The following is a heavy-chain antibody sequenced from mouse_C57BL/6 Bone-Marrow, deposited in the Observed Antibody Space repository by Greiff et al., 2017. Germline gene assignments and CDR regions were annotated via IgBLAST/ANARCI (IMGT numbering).Heavy chain of an antibody. Sequence: QVQLQQSGAELVRPGASVTLSCKASGYTFTDYEMHWVKQTPVHGLEWIGAIDPETGGTAYNQKFKGKAILTADKSSSTAYMGLRSLTSEDSAVYYCQDGSQYYYAMDYWGQGTSVTVSS. J-gene: IGHJ4*01. V-gene: IGHV1-15*01. CDR2: IDPETGGT. CDR1: GYTFTDYE. D-gene: IGHD2-3*01. CDR3: QDGSQYYYAMDY.